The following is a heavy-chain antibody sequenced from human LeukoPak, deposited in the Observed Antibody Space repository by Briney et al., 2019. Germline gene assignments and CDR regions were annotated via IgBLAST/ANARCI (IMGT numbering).Heavy chain of an antibody. Sequence: GASVKVSCKASGYTFTSYYMHWVRQAPGQGLEWMGIINPSGGSTSYAQKFQGRVTMTRDTSTSTVYMELSSLRSEDTAVYYCAKSSPHGSGSYYNAYKWFDPWGQGTLVTVSS. J-gene: IGHJ5*02. CDR1: GYTFTSYY. V-gene: IGHV1-46*03. CDR2: INPSGGST. D-gene: IGHD3-10*01. CDR3: AKSSPHGSGSYYNAYKWFDP.